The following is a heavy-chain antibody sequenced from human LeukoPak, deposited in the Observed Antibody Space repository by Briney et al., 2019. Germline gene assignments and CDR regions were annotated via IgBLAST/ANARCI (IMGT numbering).Heavy chain of an antibody. V-gene: IGHV4-34*01. CDR2: INHSGST. CDR3: ASGGYSGYAFDY. Sequence: SETLSLTCAVYGGSFSGYYWSWIRQPPGKGLEWIGEINHSGSTNYNPSLKSRVTISVDTSKNQFSLKLSSVTAADTAVYYCASGGYSGYAFDYWGQGILVTVSS. D-gene: IGHD5-12*01. CDR1: GGSFSGYY. J-gene: IGHJ4*02.